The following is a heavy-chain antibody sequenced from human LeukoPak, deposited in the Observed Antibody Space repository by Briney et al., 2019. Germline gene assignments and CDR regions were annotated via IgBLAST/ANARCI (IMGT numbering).Heavy chain of an antibody. CDR3: ARDVGMIVVVSITVDY. D-gene: IGHD3-22*01. J-gene: IGHJ4*02. CDR2: INQDGSAK. V-gene: IGHV3-7*01. Sequence: GGSLRLSCAASGFTFSSYWMNWVRQAPGKGLEWVANINQDGSAKYYVDSVKGRFTFSRDNAMNSLFLQMNSLRAEDTAVYYCARDVGMIVVVSITVDYWGQGTLVTVSS. CDR1: GFTFSSYW.